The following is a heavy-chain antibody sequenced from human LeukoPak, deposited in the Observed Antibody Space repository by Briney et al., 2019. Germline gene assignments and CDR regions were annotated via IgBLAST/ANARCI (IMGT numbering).Heavy chain of an antibody. CDR2: IYYSGST. V-gene: IGHV4-39*07. Sequence: SETLSLTCTVSGGSISSSSYYWGWIRQPPGKGLEWIGSIYYSGSTYYNPSLKSRVTISVDTSKNQSSLKLSSVTAADTAVYYCARHAVEMATMDYFDYWGQGTLVTVSS. D-gene: IGHD5-24*01. J-gene: IGHJ4*02. CDR1: GGSISSSSYY. CDR3: ARHAVEMATMDYFDY.